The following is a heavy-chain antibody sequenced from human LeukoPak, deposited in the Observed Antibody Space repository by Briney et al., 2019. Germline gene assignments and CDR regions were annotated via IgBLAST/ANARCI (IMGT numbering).Heavy chain of an antibody. CDR1: GYTLTELS. CDR2: FDPEDGET. CDR3: AGFWSGYYFN. Sequence: ASVKVSCKVSGYTLTELSMHWVRQAPGKGLEWMGGFDPEDGETIYAQKFQGRVTMTKDTSTDTAYMELSSLRSEDTAVYYCAGFWSGYYFNWGQGTLVTVSS. J-gene: IGHJ4*02. V-gene: IGHV1-24*01. D-gene: IGHD3-3*01.